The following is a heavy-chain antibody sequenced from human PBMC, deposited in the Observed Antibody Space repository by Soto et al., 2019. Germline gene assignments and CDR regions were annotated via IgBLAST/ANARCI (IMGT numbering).Heavy chain of an antibody. CDR2: ISYDGTHE. D-gene: IGHD2-15*01. CDR1: GFTFSTYA. Sequence: QVQLMESGGGVVQPGRSLRLSCAASGFTFSTYAMYWVRQAPGKGLEWVAVISYDGTHEDYADSVKGRFTISRDNSENTVHLQMNRLRAEDTAVYYCAKDRTPYGGNAHCDDWGQGSLVTVSS. CDR3: AKDRTPYGGNAHCDD. J-gene: IGHJ4*02. V-gene: IGHV3-30*18.